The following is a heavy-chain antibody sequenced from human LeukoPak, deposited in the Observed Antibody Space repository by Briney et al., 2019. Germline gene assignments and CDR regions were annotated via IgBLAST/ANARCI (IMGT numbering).Heavy chain of an antibody. Sequence: PSEXLSLTCAVYGGSFSGYFWTWIRQPPGKGLEWIGEINHSGSTNYNPSLKSRVTISVDTSKNQFSLKLTSVTAADTAVYYCARGVGFVKIDYWGQGTLVTVSP. CDR1: GGSFSGYF. CDR2: INHSGST. CDR3: ARGVGFVKIDY. D-gene: IGHD3-10*01. V-gene: IGHV4-34*01. J-gene: IGHJ4*02.